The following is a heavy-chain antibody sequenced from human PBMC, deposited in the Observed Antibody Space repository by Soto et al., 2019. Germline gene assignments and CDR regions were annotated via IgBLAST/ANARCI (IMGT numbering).Heavy chain of an antibody. CDR2: ISWNSGSI. CDR3: AKGDIAVAGSSDY. D-gene: IGHD6-19*01. J-gene: IGHJ4*02. Sequence: EVQLVESGGGLVQPGRSLRLSCAASGFTFDDYAMHWVRQAPGKGLEWVSGISWNSGSIGYADSVKGRFTISRDNAKNSLYLQMNSLRAEDTALYYCAKGDIAVAGSSDYWGQGTLVTVSS. CDR1: GFTFDDYA. V-gene: IGHV3-9*01.